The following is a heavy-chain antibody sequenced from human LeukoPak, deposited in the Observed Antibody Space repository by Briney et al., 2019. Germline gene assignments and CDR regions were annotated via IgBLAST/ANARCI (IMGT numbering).Heavy chain of an antibody. D-gene: IGHD2-2*03. Sequence: ASVKVSCKASGYTFASNDINWVRQATGQGLEWMGWMNPNSGNTGYAQKFQGRVTITRNTSISTAYMELSSLRSEDTAVYYCARGRLDIVVVPAAMYYYYYMDVWGKGTTVTVSS. CDR1: GYTFASND. CDR2: MNPNSGNT. V-gene: IGHV1-8*03. CDR3: ARGRLDIVVVPAAMYYYYYMDV. J-gene: IGHJ6*03.